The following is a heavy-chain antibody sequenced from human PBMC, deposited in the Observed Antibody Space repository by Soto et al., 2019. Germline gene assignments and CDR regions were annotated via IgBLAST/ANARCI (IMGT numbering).Heavy chain of an antibody. CDR2: ISYDGSNK. CDR3: ARDLAYCGGDCYSG. Sequence: GGSLRLSCAASGFTFSSYAMHWVRQAPGKGLEWVAVISYDGSNKYYADSVKGRFTISRDNSKNTLYLQMNSLRAEDTAVYYCARDLAYCGGDCYSGWGQGTLFTFSS. CDR1: GFTFSSYA. J-gene: IGHJ4*02. V-gene: IGHV3-30-3*01. D-gene: IGHD2-21*02.